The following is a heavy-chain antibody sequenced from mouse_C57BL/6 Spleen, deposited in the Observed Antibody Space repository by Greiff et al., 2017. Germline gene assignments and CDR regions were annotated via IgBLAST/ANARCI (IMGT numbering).Heavy chain of an antibody. V-gene: IGHV5-4*01. Sequence: EVKLVESGGGLVKPGGSLKLSCAASGFTFSSYAMSWVRQTPEKRLEWVATISDGGSYTYYPDNVKGRFTISRDNAKNNLYLQMSHLKSEDTAMYYCAREIYYSNYGYFDVWGTGTTVTVSS. CDR1: GFTFSSYA. D-gene: IGHD2-5*01. CDR3: AREIYYSNYGYFDV. CDR2: ISDGGSYT. J-gene: IGHJ1*03.